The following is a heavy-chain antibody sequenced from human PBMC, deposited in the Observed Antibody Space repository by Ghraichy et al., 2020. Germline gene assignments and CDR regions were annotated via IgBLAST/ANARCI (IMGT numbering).Heavy chain of an antibody. D-gene: IGHD2-21*02. CDR1: GGSISSSSYY. V-gene: IGHV4-39*01. CDR3: ARLLVVVTANDKPDAFDI. Sequence: SETLSLTCTVSGGSISSSSYYWGWIRQPPGKGLEWIGSIYYSGSTYYNPSLKSRVTISVDTSKNQFSLKLSSVTAADTAVYYCARLLVVVTANDKPDAFDIWGQGTMVTVSS. J-gene: IGHJ3*02. CDR2: IYYSGST.